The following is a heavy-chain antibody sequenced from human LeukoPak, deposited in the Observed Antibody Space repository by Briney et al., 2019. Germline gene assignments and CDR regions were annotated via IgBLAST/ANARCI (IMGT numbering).Heavy chain of an antibody. V-gene: IGHV4-59*01. CDR2: IYYSGST. CDR1: GGSISSYY. CDR3: ARRYLTYQLPPADYMDV. Sequence: SETLSLTCTVSGGSISSYYWSWIRQPPGRGLEWIGYIYYSGSTNYNPSLKSRVTISVDTSKNQFSLKLSSVTAADTAVYYCARRYLTYQLPPADYMDVWGKGTTVTVSS. J-gene: IGHJ6*03. D-gene: IGHD2-2*01.